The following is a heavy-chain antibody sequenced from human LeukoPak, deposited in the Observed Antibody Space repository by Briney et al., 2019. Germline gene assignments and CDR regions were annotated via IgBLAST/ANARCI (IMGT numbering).Heavy chain of an antibody. Sequence: GGSLRLSCAASGFTFSSNWMHWVRQAPGKGLVWVSRINEDGSTTNYADSVKGRSTIFRDNAKNTLYLQMNSLRAEDTAVYYCAKADSSGWYESNWFDPWGQGTLVTVSS. CDR1: GFTFSSNW. D-gene: IGHD6-19*01. CDR2: INEDGSTT. J-gene: IGHJ5*02. CDR3: AKADSSGWYESNWFDP. V-gene: IGHV3-74*01.